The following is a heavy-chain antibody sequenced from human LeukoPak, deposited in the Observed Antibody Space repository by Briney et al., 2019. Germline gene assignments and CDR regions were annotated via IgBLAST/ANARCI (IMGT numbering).Heavy chain of an antibody. CDR1: GFXFSSYS. J-gene: IGHJ4*02. CDR3: ARGSGNSFDY. V-gene: IGHV3-48*02. D-gene: IGHD3-10*01. Sequence: GGSLRLSCAASGFXFSSYSISWVRQAPGKGLEWVSYISSSSSAMYYADSMKGRFTISRDNAKNSLYLQMNNLRDEDTAVYYCARGSGNSFDYWGQGALVTVSS. CDR2: ISSSSSAM.